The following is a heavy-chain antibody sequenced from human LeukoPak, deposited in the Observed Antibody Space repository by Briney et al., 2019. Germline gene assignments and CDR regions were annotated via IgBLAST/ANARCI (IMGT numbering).Heavy chain of an antibody. D-gene: IGHD3-22*01. CDR2: VSASGSS. V-gene: IGHV4-4*07. CDR3: VRASDSSGYYWYFDL. Sequence: SETLSLTCSVSGGSISRPYWSWIWQPAGKGLEWIGRVSASGSSSYNPSLKSRVTMSLDTSKNQFSLKLSSVTAADTAVYYCVRASDSSGYYWYFDLWGRGTLVTVSS. J-gene: IGHJ2*01. CDR1: GGSISRPY.